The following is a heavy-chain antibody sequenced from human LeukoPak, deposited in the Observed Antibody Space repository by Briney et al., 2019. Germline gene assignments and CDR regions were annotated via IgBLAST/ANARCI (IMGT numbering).Heavy chain of an antibody. CDR2: FHSGGTT. V-gene: IGHV3-53*01. CDR3: ARGGRWELPNYYYMDV. D-gene: IGHD1-26*01. Sequence: GGSLRLSCAASGFIVSHNYMSWVRQAPGKGLEWVSVFHSGGTTNYADSVKGRFTISRDSSTNKLYLQMNSLRPEDTAVYYCARGGRWELPNYYYMDVWGKGTTVTVSS. CDR1: GFIVSHNY. J-gene: IGHJ6*03.